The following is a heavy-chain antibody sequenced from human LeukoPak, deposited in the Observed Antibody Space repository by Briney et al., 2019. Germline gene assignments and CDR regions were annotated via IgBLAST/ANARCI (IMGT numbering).Heavy chain of an antibody. D-gene: IGHD3-3*01. CDR3: ARVKSGYDFWSGYPLGTAGYYYYYMDV. J-gene: IGHJ6*03. V-gene: IGHV1-18*01. CDR1: GYTFTSYG. Sequence: ASVKVSCKASGYTFTSYGISWVRQAPGQGLEWMGLISAYNGNTNYAQKLQGRVTTTTDTSTSTAYMELRSLRSDDTAVYYCARVKSGYDFWSGYPLGTAGYYYYYMDVWGKGTTVTVSS. CDR2: ISAYNGNT.